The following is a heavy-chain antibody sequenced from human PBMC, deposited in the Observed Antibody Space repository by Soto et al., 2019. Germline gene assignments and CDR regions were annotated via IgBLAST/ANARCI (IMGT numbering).Heavy chain of an antibody. J-gene: IGHJ3*02. CDR3: ARVRLTGYFTAFDI. D-gene: IGHD3-9*01. Sequence: EVQLVESGGGLVQPGGSLRLSCAASGFTVSSNYMSWVRQAPGKGLERVSVIYSGGSTYYADSVKGRFTISRDNSKNTLYLQMNSLRAEDTAVYYCARVRLTGYFTAFDIWGQGTMGTVSS. CDR2: IYSGGST. CDR1: GFTVSSNY. V-gene: IGHV3-66*01.